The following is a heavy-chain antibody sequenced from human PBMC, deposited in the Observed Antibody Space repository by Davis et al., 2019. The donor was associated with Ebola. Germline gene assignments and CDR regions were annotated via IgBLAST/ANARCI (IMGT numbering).Heavy chain of an antibody. V-gene: IGHV3-23*01. Sequence: GGSLRLSCAASGFTFSSYAMSWVRQAPGRELEWVSTINGSGGATYYADSVRGRFTISRDNSKNTLYLHMNSLRAEDTAVFYCARDLYCSGGDCYDYGSGDFWGQGTPVTVSS. J-gene: IGHJ4*02. D-gene: IGHD2-15*01. CDR1: GFTFSSYA. CDR2: INGSGGAT. CDR3: ARDLYCSGGDCYDYGSGDF.